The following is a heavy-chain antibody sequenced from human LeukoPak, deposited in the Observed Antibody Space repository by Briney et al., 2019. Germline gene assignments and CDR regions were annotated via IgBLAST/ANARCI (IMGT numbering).Heavy chain of an antibody. CDR1: GSSISSSNW. Sequence: SETLSLTCAVSGSSISSSNWWSWVRQSPGKGLEWIGEIYHSGSTNYNPSLKSRVTISVDTSKNQFSLKLSSVTAADTAVYYCARGNSYYDTSGYFPWESFQHWGQGTLVTVSS. V-gene: IGHV4-4*02. CDR3: ARGNSYYDTSGYFPWESFQH. D-gene: IGHD3-22*01. CDR2: IYHSGST. J-gene: IGHJ1*01.